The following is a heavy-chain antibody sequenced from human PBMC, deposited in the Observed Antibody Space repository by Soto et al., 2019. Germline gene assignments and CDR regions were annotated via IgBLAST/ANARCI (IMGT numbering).Heavy chain of an antibody. D-gene: IGHD2-15*01. CDR3: ATDAVVVPPVGVTSGGWGWFAP. V-gene: IGHV3-23*01. Sequence: EVQLLESGGGLVQPGGSLRLSCAASGFTFSSYAMSWVRQAPGKGLEWVSAISGSGGSTYYADSVKGRFTISRDNSKNAMYLQMNSLRADDTAVYYGATDAVVVPPVGVTSGGWGWFAPWGQGTLVTVSS. CDR2: ISGSGGST. CDR1: GFTFSSYA. J-gene: IGHJ5*02.